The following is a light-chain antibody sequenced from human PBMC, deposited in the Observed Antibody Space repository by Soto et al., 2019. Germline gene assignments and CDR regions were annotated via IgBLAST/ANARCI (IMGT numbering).Light chain of an antibody. J-gene: IGKJ5*01. V-gene: IGKV3-15*01. CDR3: QQYNEWPPFT. Sequence: EIVMTQSPVTLSVSPGERATLSCRASQSVSSNLAWYQQKPGQAPRLVIYAASTRATGIPDRFSGSVSGTEFTLTISSLQSEDFAVYYCQQYNEWPPFTFGQGTRLEI. CDR1: QSVSSN. CDR2: AAS.